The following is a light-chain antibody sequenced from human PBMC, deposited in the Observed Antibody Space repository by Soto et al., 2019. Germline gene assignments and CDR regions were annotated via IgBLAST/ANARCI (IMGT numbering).Light chain of an antibody. CDR1: SNDVGGYNY. CDR3: CSSASSNTYG. V-gene: IGLV2-11*01. J-gene: IGLJ1*01. Sequence: QSALTQPRSVSGSPGQSVTVSCTGTSNDVGGYNYVSWYQQHPGKAPKLMIYDVSKRPSGVPDRYSGYKSGNTASLTISGLQAEDEADYYCCSSASSNTYGLGTGTKLTVL. CDR2: DVS.